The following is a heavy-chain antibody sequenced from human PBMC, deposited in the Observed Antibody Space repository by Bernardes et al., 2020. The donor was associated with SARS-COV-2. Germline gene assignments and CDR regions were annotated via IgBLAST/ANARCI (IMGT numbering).Heavy chain of an antibody. CDR2: INHSGST. CDR3: ARGEDELAVAGRFSPYYYYYYMDV. CDR1: GGSFSGYY. V-gene: IGHV4-34*01. Sequence: ETLSLTCAVYGGSFSGYYWSWIRQPPGKGLEWIGEINHSGSTNYNPSLKSRVTISVDTSKNQFSLKLSSVTAADTAVYYCARGEDELAVAGRFSPYYYYYYMDVWGKGTTVTGSS. J-gene: IGHJ6*03. D-gene: IGHD6-19*01.